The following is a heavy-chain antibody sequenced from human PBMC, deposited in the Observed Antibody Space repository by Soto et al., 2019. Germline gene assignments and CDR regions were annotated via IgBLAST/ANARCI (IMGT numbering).Heavy chain of an antibody. D-gene: IGHD3-16*01. CDR2: INPIFKVP. V-gene: IGHV1-69*01. J-gene: IGHJ4*02. CDR1: GGPFNIFA. Sequence: QLVQSGAEVKKPGSSVKVSCKASGGPFNIFAVTWVRQAPGQALQWIGGINPIFKVPPYAQKFRARITIPAAEASSTTLMEFSGLISDDTATYYCALSFGSYHYGAYWGQGTPVAVSS. CDR3: ALSFGSYHYGAY.